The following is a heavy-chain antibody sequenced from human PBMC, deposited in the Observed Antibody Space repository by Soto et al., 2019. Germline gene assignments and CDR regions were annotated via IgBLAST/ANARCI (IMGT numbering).Heavy chain of an antibody. CDR1: GFTFSSYA. CDR3: AKGARVSGDCSGGSCYPHY. D-gene: IGHD2-15*01. J-gene: IGHJ4*02. V-gene: IGHV3-23*01. CDR2: ISGSGAST. Sequence: EVQLLESGGGLVQPGGSLRLSCAASGFTFSSYAMSWVRQAPGKGLEWVSAISGSGASTYYADSVKGRFTISRDNSKNTLYLQISSLRADDTAVYYCAKGARVSGDCSGGSCYPHYWGQGTLVTVSS.